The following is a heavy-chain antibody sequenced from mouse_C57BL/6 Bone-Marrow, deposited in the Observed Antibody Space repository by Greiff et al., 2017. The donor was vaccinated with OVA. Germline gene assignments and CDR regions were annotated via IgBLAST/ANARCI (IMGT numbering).Heavy chain of an antibody. CDR1: GFTFSDYY. D-gene: IGHD1-1*01. CDR3: ARHGDGSFDY. V-gene: IGHV5-12*01. Sequence: DVKLVESGGGLVQPGGSLKLSCAASGFTFSDYYMYWVRQTPEKRLEWVAYISNGGGSTYYPDTVKGRFTISRDNAKNTLYLQMSRLKSEDTAMYYCARHGDGSFDYWGQGTTLTVSS. J-gene: IGHJ2*01. CDR2: ISNGGGST.